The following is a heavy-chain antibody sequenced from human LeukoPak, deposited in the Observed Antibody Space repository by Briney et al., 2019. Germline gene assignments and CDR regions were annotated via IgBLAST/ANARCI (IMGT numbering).Heavy chain of an antibody. CDR3: ARGAYCGGDCPLPNSLY. CDR1: AFTFSSYW. Sequence: PGGSLRLSCAASAFTFSSYWMHWVRQAPGKGLVWVSRIKGDGSSTTYADSVQGRFTISRDNAKNTLYLQMNSLTAEDTAVYYCARGAYCGGDCPLPNSLYWGRGTLVTVSS. V-gene: IGHV3-74*01. CDR2: IKGDGSST. J-gene: IGHJ4*02. D-gene: IGHD2-21*01.